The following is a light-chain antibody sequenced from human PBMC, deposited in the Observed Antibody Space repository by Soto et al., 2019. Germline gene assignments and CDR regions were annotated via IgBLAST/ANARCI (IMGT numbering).Light chain of an antibody. Sequence: EIVLTQSPATLSLSPGERATLSCRASPSVTNFLAWYQQKPGQAPRLLIYDASSRATAVTDRFGGSGSGTDFTLTISRLEPEDFAVYYCQQYGSSPITFGQGTRLEIK. CDR3: QQYGSSPIT. CDR2: DAS. CDR1: PSVTNF. J-gene: IGKJ5*01. V-gene: IGKV3-20*01.